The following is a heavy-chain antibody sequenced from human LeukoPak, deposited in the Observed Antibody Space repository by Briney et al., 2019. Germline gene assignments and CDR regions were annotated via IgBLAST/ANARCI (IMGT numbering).Heavy chain of an antibody. Sequence: GGSLRLSCAASGFTFSSYSMNWVRQAPGKGLEWVSSISSSSGYIYYADSLKGRFTISRDNAKNSLYLQMNSLRAEDTAVYYCARDTRYCSSTSCSPYYYYGMGVWGQGTTVTVSS. CDR2: ISSSSGYI. J-gene: IGHJ6*02. V-gene: IGHV3-21*01. CDR3: ARDTRYCSSTSCSPYYYYGMGV. D-gene: IGHD2-2*01. CDR1: GFTFSSYS.